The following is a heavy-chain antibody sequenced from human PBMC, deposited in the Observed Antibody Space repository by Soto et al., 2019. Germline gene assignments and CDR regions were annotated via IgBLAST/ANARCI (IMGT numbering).Heavy chain of an antibody. V-gene: IGHV1-24*01. Sequence: VSCKVSGYTLTELSMHWVRQAPGKGLEWMGGFDPEDGETIYAQKFQGRVTMTEDTSTDTAYMELSSLRSEDTAVYYCATQAGHCTNGVCYTFAYYYMDVWGKGTTVTAP. CDR1: GYTLTELS. CDR3: ATQAGHCTNGVCYTFAYYYMDV. D-gene: IGHD2-8*01. CDR2: FDPEDGET. J-gene: IGHJ6*03.